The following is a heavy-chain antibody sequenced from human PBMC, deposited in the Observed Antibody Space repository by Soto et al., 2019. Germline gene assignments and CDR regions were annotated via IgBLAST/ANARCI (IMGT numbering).Heavy chain of an antibody. Sequence: GGSLRLSCAASGLTVSSNYMSWVRQAPGKGLEWVSVIYSGGSTYYADSVKGRFTISRDNSKNTLYLQMNSLRAEDTAVYYCARERGDIAMSYFDYWGQGTLVTVSS. D-gene: IGHD5-18*01. CDR2: IYSGGST. V-gene: IGHV3-66*01. CDR1: GLTVSSNY. J-gene: IGHJ4*02. CDR3: ARERGDIAMSYFDY.